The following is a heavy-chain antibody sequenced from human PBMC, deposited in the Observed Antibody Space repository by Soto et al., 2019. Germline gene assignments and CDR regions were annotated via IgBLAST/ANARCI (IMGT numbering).Heavy chain of an antibody. Sequence: QVQLQESGPGLVKPSGTLSLTCAVSGDSISSTFWWSWVRQPPGKGLEWIGEIYHTGTVNCDPSLKSRVTISLDKSKNQYFLKLTYVTAADNAVYSCASLDDNCFDPWGQRILVIVSS. CDR1: GDSISSTFW. V-gene: IGHV4-4*02. D-gene: IGHD1-1*01. J-gene: IGHJ5*02. CDR3: ASLDDNCFDP. CDR2: IYHTGTV.